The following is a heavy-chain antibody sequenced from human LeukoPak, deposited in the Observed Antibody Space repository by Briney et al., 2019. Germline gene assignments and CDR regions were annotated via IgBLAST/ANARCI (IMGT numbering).Heavy chain of an antibody. CDR2: IYYSGST. Sequence: SETLSLTCTASGGSINNYYWSWIRQPPGKGLEWIGSIYYSGSTYYNPSLKSRVTISVDTSKNQFSLKLSSVTAADTAVYYCASDDYEYYFDYWGQGTLVTVSS. J-gene: IGHJ4*02. CDR1: GGSINNYY. D-gene: IGHD4-17*01. CDR3: ASDDYEYYFDY. V-gene: IGHV4-39*07.